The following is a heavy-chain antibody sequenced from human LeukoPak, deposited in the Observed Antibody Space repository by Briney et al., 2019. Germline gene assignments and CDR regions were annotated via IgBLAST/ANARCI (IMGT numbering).Heavy chain of an antibody. CDR3: AREGGSIAAAGTY. V-gene: IGHV4-34*01. Sequence: SETLSLTCAVYGGSFSGYYWSWIRQPPGKGLEWIGEINHSGSTNYNPSLKSRVTISVDTSKNQFSLKLSSVTAADTAVYYCAREGGSIAAAGTYWGQGTLVTVSS. CDR1: GGSFSGYY. D-gene: IGHD6-13*01. J-gene: IGHJ4*02. CDR2: INHSGST.